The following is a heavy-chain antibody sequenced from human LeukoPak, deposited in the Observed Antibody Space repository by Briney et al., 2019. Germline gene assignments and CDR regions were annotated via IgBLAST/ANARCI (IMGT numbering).Heavy chain of an antibody. CDR3: AKKPWIQLWSPFDY. CDR2: ISGSGGST. Sequence: GSLRLSCAASGFTFSSYAMSWVRQAPGKGLEWVSAISGSGGSTYYADSVKGRYTISRDNSKNTLYLQMNSLRAEDTAVYYCAKKPWIQLWSPFDYWGQGTLVTVSS. D-gene: IGHD5-18*01. J-gene: IGHJ4*02. V-gene: IGHV3-23*01. CDR1: GFTFSSYA.